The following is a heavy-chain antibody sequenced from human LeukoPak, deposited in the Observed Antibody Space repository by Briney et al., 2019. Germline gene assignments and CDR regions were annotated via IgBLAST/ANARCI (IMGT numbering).Heavy chain of an antibody. CDR3: TRDAPDYCGGDICYSGGSNGGFDP. D-gene: IGHD2-15*01. CDR2: ISSDGGII. J-gene: IGHJ5*02. V-gene: IGHV3-64*01. Sequence: QSGGSLRLSCAASAFTFSSYSMHWVSQAPGKGLEYVSTISSDGGIIYYANSVKGRFTISRDNSKNMLYLQMGSLRAEDMAVYYCTRDAPDYCGGDICYSGGSNGGFDPWGQGTLVTVSS. CDR1: AFTFSSYS.